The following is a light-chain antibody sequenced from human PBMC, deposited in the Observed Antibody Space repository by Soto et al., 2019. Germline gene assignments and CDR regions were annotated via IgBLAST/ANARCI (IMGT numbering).Light chain of an antibody. CDR2: EVS. CDR1: SSDVGGYNY. Sequence: QSALTQPPSASGSPGQSVTISCTGTSSDVGGYNYVSWYQQHPGKAPKLMIYEVSKRPSGVPDRFSGSKSGNTASLTVSGLQAEDAADYYCSSYAGSNTFHVFGTGTKVTVL. V-gene: IGLV2-8*01. CDR3: SSYAGSNTFHV. J-gene: IGLJ1*01.